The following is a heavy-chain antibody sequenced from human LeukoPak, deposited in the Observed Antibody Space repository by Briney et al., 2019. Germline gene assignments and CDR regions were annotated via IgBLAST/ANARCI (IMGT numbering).Heavy chain of an antibody. J-gene: IGHJ4*02. CDR1: GFPFSSYW. CDR2: IKQDGSKK. CDR3: TRVGYIDEGIDY. Sequence: GGSLRLSCVASGFPFSSYWMTWVRQAPGKGLEWVANIKQDGSKKSYVDSVKGRFTISRDNAKNSLYLQMNSLRAEGTAIYYCTRVGYIDEGIDYWGQGTLVTVSS. V-gene: IGHV3-7*04. D-gene: IGHD5-24*01.